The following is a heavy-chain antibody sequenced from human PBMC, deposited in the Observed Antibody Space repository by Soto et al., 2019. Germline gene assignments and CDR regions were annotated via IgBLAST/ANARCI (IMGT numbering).Heavy chain of an antibody. Sequence: QVPLVQSWPEVRKPGASVKVSCKASGYNFNTVDIYWLRQATGHGLEWMGWMNPNSGNTGYAQQLRGRVTMTRNTSNTTAYMALTSLTSDDTGVYYCAGGNFRYWGEGTLVSVS. CDR3: AGGNFRY. J-gene: IGHJ4*01. CDR1: GYNFNTVD. CDR2: MNPNSGNT. V-gene: IGHV1-8*02.